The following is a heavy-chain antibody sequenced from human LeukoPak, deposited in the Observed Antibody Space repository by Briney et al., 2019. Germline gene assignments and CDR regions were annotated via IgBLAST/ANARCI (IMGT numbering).Heavy chain of an antibody. Sequence: GGSLRLSCAASGFTFSNAWTSWVCQAPGKGLEWVGRIKSKTDGGTTDYAAPVKGRFTISRDDSKNTLYLQMNSLKTEDTAVYYCTTEGKYDYVWGSYRTPAFDYWGQGTLVTVSS. CDR1: GFTFSNAW. D-gene: IGHD3-16*02. CDR3: TTEGKYDYVWGSYRTPAFDY. CDR2: IKSKTDGGTT. J-gene: IGHJ4*02. V-gene: IGHV3-15*01.